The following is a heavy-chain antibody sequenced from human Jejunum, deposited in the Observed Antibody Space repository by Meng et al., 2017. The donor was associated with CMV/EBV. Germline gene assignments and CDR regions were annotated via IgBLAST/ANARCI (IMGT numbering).Heavy chain of an antibody. Sequence: QVQLQESRPGLSRPSETLSLTCTVSGGSINNYYWSWIRQSAGKGLEWIGRFYSSDTYNYHPSLNSRVTMSLDTSKNQFSLNLRSVTAADTAIYYCARGPGASTREGFDYWGLGTLVTVSS. V-gene: IGHV4-4*07. D-gene: IGHD1-26*01. CDR2: FYSSDTY. CDR1: GGSINNYY. J-gene: IGHJ4*02. CDR3: ARGPGASTREGFDY.